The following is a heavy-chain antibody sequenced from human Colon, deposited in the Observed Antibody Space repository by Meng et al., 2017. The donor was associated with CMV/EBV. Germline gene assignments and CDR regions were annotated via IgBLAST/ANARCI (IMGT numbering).Heavy chain of an antibody. Sequence: QVSLVNSGAEVWLPGDSVKVSCKASGYRFTGYYIHWVRQAPGQGLEWMGWMDPTPGRTDYAQKFQGTVTMTRDTSISTAYLELSRLTSDDTAVYYCASHSSYVWGSHHWGQGTLVTVSS. CDR1: GYRFTGYY. CDR2: MDPTPGRT. V-gene: IGHV1-2*02. J-gene: IGHJ1*01. D-gene: IGHD3-16*01. CDR3: ASHSSYVWGSHH.